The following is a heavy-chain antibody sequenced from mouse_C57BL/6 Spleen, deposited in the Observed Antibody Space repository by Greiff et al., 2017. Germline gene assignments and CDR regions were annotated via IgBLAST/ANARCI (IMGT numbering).Heavy chain of an antibody. J-gene: IGHJ4*01. CDR3: ARSAYYYGSSYIDFYAMDY. V-gene: IGHV1-9*01. D-gene: IGHD1-1*01. CDR2: ILPGSGST. Sequence: VQLQQSGAELMKPGASVKLSCKATGYTFTGYWIEWVKQRPGHGLEWIGEILPGSGSTNYNEKFKGKATFTADTSSNTAYMQLSSLTTEDSDIYYCARSAYYYGSSYIDFYAMDYWGQGTSVTVSS. CDR1: GYTFTGYW.